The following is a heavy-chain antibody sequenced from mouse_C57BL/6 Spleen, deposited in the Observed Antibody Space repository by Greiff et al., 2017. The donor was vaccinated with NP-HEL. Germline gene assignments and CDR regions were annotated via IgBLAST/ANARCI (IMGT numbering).Heavy chain of an antibody. J-gene: IGHJ2*01. CDR2: ISSGGSYT. Sequence: EVQRVESGGDLVKPGGSLKLSCAASGFTFSSYGMSWVRQTPDKRLEWVATISSGGSYTYYPDSVKGRFTISRDNAKNTLYLQMSSLKSEGTAMYYCARGRYGFYFDYWGQGTTLTVSS. D-gene: IGHD1-1*01. CDR1: GFTFSSYG. V-gene: IGHV5-6*01. CDR3: ARGRYGFYFDY.